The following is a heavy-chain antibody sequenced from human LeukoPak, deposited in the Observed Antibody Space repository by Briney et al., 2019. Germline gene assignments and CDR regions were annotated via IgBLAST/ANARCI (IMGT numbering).Heavy chain of an antibody. Sequence: GGSLRLSCAASGFTFSSYSMNWVRQAPGKGLEWVSSISSSSSYIYYADSVKGRFTISRDNAKNSLYLQMSSLRAEDTAVYYCARDRMATEYFDYWGQGTLVTVSS. V-gene: IGHV3-21*01. D-gene: IGHD5-24*01. CDR1: GFTFSSYS. CDR3: ARDRMATEYFDY. J-gene: IGHJ4*02. CDR2: ISSSSSYI.